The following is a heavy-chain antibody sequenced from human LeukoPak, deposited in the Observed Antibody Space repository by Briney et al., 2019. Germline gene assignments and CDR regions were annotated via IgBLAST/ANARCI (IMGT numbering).Heavy chain of an antibody. CDR2: INHRGST. CDR1: GGSFSGYY. V-gene: IGHV4-34*01. D-gene: IGHD4-17*01. CDR3: ARRGSRMMLTTVTAVDY. J-gene: IGHJ4*02. Sequence: SETLSLTCAVYGGSFSGYYWSWIRQPPGKGLEWIGEINHRGSTNYNPSLKSRVTISVDTSKNQFSLKLSSVTAADTAVYYCARRGSRMMLTTVTAVDYWGQGTLVTVSS.